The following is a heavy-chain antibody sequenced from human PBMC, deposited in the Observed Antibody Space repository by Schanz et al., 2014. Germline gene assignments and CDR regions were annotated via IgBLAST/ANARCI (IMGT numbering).Heavy chain of an antibody. CDR3: ARDIKKQLVDSKDYYYGMDV. J-gene: IGHJ6*04. V-gene: IGHV3-33*01. Sequence: QVQLAESGGGVVQPGRSLRLSCAASGFAFNNYGMHWVRQAPGKGLEWVAIIWYDGNNKKYADSVKGRFTISRDDAKNSLFLEMNNLRTEDTAVYFCARDIKKQLVDSKDYYYGMDVWGEGTTVTVSS. D-gene: IGHD6-13*01. CDR1: GFAFNNYG. CDR2: IWYDGNNK.